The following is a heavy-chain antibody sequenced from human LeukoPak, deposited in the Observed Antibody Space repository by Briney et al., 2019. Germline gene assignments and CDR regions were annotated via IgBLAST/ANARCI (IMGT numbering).Heavy chain of an antibody. CDR3: ARDLATAFAY. D-gene: IGHD6-13*01. J-gene: IGHJ4*02. CDR1: GGSFSGYY. CDR2: INHSGST. Sequence: SETLSLTCAVYGGSFSGYYWSWIRQPPGKGLEWIGEINHSGSTNYNPSLKSRVTISVDTSKNQFSLKLSSVTAADTAVYYCARDLATAFAYWGQGTLVTVSS. V-gene: IGHV4-34*01.